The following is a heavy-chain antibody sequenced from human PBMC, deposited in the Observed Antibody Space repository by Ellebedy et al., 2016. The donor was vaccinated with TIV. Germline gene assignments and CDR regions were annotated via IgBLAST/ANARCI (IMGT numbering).Heavy chain of an antibody. V-gene: IGHV2-70*11. D-gene: IGHD4-17*01. CDR1: GFSLKPTGMC. J-gene: IGHJ4*02. CDR3: ARATSPVTSGIDS. CDR2: IDWGNYK. Sequence: SGPTLVKPTQTLTLTCTFSGFSLKPTGMCVTWIRQPPGKALEWLARIDWGNYKYYSTSLKTRLSISRDTSKNQVVLTMTNMDPVDTATYYCARATSPVTSGIDSWGQGILVTVSS.